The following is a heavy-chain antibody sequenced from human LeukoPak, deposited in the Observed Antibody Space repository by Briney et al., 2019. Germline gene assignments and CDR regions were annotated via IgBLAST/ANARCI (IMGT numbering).Heavy chain of an antibody. D-gene: IGHD6-6*01. Sequence: PGGSLRLSCAASGFTFDDYGMSWVRQAPGKGLEWVSDINWNGGSTGYADSVKGRFTISRDNAKNSLYLQMNSLRAEDTALYYCARIGASSSSVLYYMDVWGKGTTVTVSS. V-gene: IGHV3-20*04. CDR2: INWNGGST. CDR1: GFTFDDYG. CDR3: ARIGASSSSVLYYMDV. J-gene: IGHJ6*03.